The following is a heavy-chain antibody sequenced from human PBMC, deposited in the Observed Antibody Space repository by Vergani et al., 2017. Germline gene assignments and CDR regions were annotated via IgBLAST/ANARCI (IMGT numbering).Heavy chain of an antibody. CDR2: INNNGHT. CDR3: AVRPRVYLGGGGIVTKRTFDY. Sequence: QVQLQQWGAGVVKPSGTLSLTCAVFGESFSSFYWSWIRQPPGKGLEWIGEINNNGHTNYNPSLESRVTVSRDTARNQFSLNLMSVTAADTSMYYCAVRPRVYLGGGGIVTKRTFDYWRQGSLVAVSS. CDR1: GESFSSFY. V-gene: IGHV4-34*02. J-gene: IGHJ4*02. D-gene: IGHD3-10*01.